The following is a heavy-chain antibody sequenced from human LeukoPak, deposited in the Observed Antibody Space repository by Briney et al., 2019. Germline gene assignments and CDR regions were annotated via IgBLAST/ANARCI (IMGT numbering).Heavy chain of an antibody. CDR2: ISGSGGST. J-gene: IGHJ5*02. Sequence: PGGSLRLSCAASGFTFSGYVMTWVRQPPGKGLQWVADISGSGGSTYYADSVKGRFSISRDNSKNTLYLQLDSLRAEDTAVYYCASPLLYDLDPWGQGTLVTVSS. D-gene: IGHD3-3*01. CDR3: ASPLLYDLDP. CDR1: GFTFSGYV. V-gene: IGHV3-23*01.